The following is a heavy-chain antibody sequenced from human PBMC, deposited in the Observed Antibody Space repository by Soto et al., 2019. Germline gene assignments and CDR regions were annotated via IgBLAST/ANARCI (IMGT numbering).Heavy chain of an antibody. V-gene: IGHV1-69*06. CDR1: GGTFSSYA. Sequence: QVQLVQSGAEVKKPGSSVKVSCKASGGTFSSYAISWVRQAPGQGLEWMGGIIPIFGTANYAQKFQGRVTITADKSTSTAYMELSSLRSEDTAVYYCASPSGYCRSTSCYRSNYYYGMDVWGQGTTVTVSS. J-gene: IGHJ6*02. D-gene: IGHD2-2*02. CDR3: ASPSGYCRSTSCYRSNYYYGMDV. CDR2: IIPIFGTA.